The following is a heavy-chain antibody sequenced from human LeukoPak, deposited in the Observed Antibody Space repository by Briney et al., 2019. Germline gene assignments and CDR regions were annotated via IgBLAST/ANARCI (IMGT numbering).Heavy chain of an antibody. J-gene: IGHJ6*03. Sequence: GGSLRLSCAASGFTFSSYSMNWVRQAPGKGLEWVSYISSSSSTIYYADSVKGRFTISRDNAKNSLYLRMNSLRAEDTAVYYCARDGEDIVVVPVWDYYYYMDVWGKGTTVTVSS. CDR3: ARDGEDIVVVPVWDYYYYMDV. D-gene: IGHD2-2*01. CDR2: ISSSSSTI. CDR1: GFTFSSYS. V-gene: IGHV3-48*04.